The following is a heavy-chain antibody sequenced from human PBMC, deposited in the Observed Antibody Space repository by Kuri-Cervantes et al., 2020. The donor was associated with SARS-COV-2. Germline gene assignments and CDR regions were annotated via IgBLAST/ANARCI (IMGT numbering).Heavy chain of an antibody. D-gene: IGHD2-2*01. J-gene: IGHJ6*03. CDR2: ISSGGDYI. V-gene: IGHV3-21*01. CDR3: ARVACSSSNCAIYYYYMDV. Sequence: GESLKISCAASGFTFRSYSMMWVRQAPGKGLEWVSSISSGGDYIYYADSMKGRFTISRDNVKSSLFLQLTSLRAEDTAVYYCARVACSSSNCAIYYYYMDVWGKGTTVTVSS. CDR1: GFTFRSYS.